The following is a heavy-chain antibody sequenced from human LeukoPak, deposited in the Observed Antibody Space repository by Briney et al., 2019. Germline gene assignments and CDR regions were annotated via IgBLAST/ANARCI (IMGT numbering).Heavy chain of an antibody. J-gene: IGHJ4*02. Sequence: GASVKVSCKASGYTFTSYYMHWVRQAPGQGLEWMGIINPSGGSTSYAQKFQGRVTMTRDMSTSTVYMELSSLTSEDTAVYYCARGAPPTYYDSRGYLDYWGQGTQVTVSS. CDR1: GYTFTSYY. CDR3: ARGAPPTYYDSRGYLDY. V-gene: IGHV1-46*01. CDR2: INPSGGST. D-gene: IGHD3-22*01.